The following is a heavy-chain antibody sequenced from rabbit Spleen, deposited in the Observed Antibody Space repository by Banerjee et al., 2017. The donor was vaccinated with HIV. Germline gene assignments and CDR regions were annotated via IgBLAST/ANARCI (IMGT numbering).Heavy chain of an antibody. CDR1: GFSFSSSDY. CDR3: ARDTSSSFSSYGMDL. Sequence: QSLEESGGGLVQPEGSLALTCKASGFSFSSSDYICWVRQAPGKGLEWISCIAGSSSGFTYSATWAKGRFTISKTSSTTVTLQMTSLTAADTATYFCARDTSSSFSSYGMDLWGPGTLVTVS. V-gene: IGHV1S40*01. J-gene: IGHJ6*01. CDR2: IAGSSSGFT. D-gene: IGHD1-1*01.